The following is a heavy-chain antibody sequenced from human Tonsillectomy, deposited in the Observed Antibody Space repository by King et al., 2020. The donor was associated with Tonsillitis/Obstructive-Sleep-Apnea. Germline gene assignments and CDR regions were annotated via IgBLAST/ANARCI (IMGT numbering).Heavy chain of an antibody. D-gene: IGHD3-3*01. V-gene: IGHV1-3*01. Sequence: QLVQSGAEVKKPGASVKVSCKASGYIFTDYAIHWVRHAPGQSFERFGWIKAGKVNTKYSQKCQDRVTITRDTYASTSYMELSSLTSEDTSMYYCARGEYDDYFDYWGQGTLVTVSS. CDR3: ARGEYDDYFDY. CDR1: GYIFTDYA. J-gene: IGHJ4*02. CDR2: IKAGKVNT.